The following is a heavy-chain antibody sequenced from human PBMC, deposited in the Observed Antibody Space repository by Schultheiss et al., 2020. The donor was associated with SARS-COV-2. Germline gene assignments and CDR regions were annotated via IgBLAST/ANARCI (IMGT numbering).Heavy chain of an antibody. CDR2: ISSSSSYI. J-gene: IGHJ4*01. CDR1: GFTFSDYY. V-gene: IGHV3-11*06. CDR3: AKTHNTGWCFDY. Sequence: GGSLRLSCAASGFTFSDYYMSWIRQAPGKGLEWVSSISSSSSYIYYTDSVKGRFTISRDNAKNSLYLQMNSLRAEDTAVYYCAKTHNTGWCFDYWGHGTLVTVSS. D-gene: IGHD6-19*01.